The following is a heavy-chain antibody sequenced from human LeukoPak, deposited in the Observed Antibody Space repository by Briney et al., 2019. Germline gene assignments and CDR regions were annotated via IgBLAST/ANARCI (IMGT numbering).Heavy chain of an antibody. CDR2: IYYSGST. CDR3: ARGRPDGSGSYYKFDP. D-gene: IGHD3-10*01. J-gene: IGHJ5*02. V-gene: IGHV4-59*08. CDR1: GGSISSYY. Sequence: PSETLSLTCTVSGGSISSYYWSWIRQFPGKGLEWIGYIYYSGSTNYNPSLKSRVTISVNTSKKQFSLKLSSVTAADTAVYYCARGRPDGSGSYYKFDPWGQGTLVTVSS.